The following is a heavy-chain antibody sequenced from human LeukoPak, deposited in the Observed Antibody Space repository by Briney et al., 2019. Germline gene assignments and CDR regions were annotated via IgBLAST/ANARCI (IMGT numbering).Heavy chain of an antibody. CDR2: IHYSGIT. CDR3: ASSGNYYFSLDY. J-gene: IGHJ4*02. D-gene: IGHD3-10*01. Sequence: SETLSLTCGVSGGPISNYYWSWIRQPPAKGLEWIGCIHYSGITKYNHSVKSRVTISLDTSKNQFSLKLSSVTAADTAVYYCASSGNYYFSLDYWGQGTLVTVSS. V-gene: IGHV4-59*08. CDR1: GGPISNYY.